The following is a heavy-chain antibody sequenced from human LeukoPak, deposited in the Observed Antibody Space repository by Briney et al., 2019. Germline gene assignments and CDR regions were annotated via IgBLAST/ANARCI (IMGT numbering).Heavy chain of an antibody. CDR2: INPHGGGT. CDR3: ARGPYSSGYVFDY. CDR1: GYTFTGSY. Sequence: ASVKVSCKASGYTFTGSYIHWVRQAPGQGLEWMGRINPHGGGTDYAQKFQGRVTMTRDTSISTAYMELSRLTSDDSAVYYCARGPYSSGYVFDYWGQGALVTVSS. V-gene: IGHV1-2*06. J-gene: IGHJ4*02. D-gene: IGHD3-22*01.